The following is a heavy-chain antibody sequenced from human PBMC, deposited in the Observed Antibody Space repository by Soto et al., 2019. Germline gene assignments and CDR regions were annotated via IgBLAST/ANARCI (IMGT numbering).Heavy chain of an antibody. CDR1: GFTFSSYA. Sequence: EVQLLESGGGLVQPGGSLRLSCAASGFTFSSYAMSWVRQAPGKGLEWVSAISGSGGSTYYADSVKGRFTISRDNSKNTLYLQIIRLRAEDTAVYYCAKDGGGEYSSSPNWFDPWGQGPLVTVSS. V-gene: IGHV3-23*01. J-gene: IGHJ5*02. CDR3: AKDGGGEYSSSPNWFDP. D-gene: IGHD6-6*01. CDR2: ISGSGGST.